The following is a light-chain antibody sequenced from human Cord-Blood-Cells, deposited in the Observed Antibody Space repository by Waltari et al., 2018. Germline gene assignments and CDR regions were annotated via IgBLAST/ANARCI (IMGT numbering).Light chain of an antibody. V-gene: IGKV3-15*01. CDR3: QQDNNWPRT. Sequence: ELVMTQSPATLSVSPGERATLSCRACQRVSSNLAWYQQKPGQAPSLLFYGSSTRATGIPARFSGSGSGKVFTLTISSRQSEDLAVYYCQQDNNWPRTFGQGTKVEMK. J-gene: IGKJ1*01. CDR1: QRVSSN. CDR2: GSS.